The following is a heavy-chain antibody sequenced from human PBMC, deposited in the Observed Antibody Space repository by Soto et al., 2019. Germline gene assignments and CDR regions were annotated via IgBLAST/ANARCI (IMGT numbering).Heavy chain of an antibody. J-gene: IGHJ5*02. CDR3: ARCPRAYSYGYLGWLDP. D-gene: IGHD5-18*01. CDR2: IIPIFGTA. Sequence: SVKVSCKASGGTFSSYAISWVRQAPGQGLEWMGGIIPIFGTANYAQKFQGRVTITADESTSTAYMELSSLRSEDTAVYYCARCPRAYSYGYLGWLDPWGQGTLVTVSS. CDR1: GGTFSSYA. V-gene: IGHV1-69*13.